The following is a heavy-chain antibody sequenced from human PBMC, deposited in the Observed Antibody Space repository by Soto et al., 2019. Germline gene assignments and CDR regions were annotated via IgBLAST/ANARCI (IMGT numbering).Heavy chain of an antibody. V-gene: IGHV4-59*01. J-gene: IGHJ4*02. CDR1: GGSISVYY. CDR3: ARGVGSSPPRY. D-gene: IGHD3-9*01. Sequence: SETLSLTCTISGGSISVYYWSWIRQSPGQGLEWIGYIYDSGSPYYNPSLKTRVTISADTSKNQISLKLTPATAADTAVYFCARGVGSSPPRYWGRGTLVTVSS. CDR2: IYDSGSP.